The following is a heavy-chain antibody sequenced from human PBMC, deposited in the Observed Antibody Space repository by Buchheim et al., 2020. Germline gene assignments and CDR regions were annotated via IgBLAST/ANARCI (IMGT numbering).Heavy chain of an antibody. CDR3: TRVVGDSASGSFFNY. CDR2: IRSKPNRYAT. V-gene: IGHV3-73*02. Sequence: DVQLVESGGGLVQPGGSLKLSCATSGFTFSGSAMHWVRQAAGKGLEWVGRIRSKPNRYATAYAASLKGRFTISRDDSHNTAYLQMNSLKAEDTAVYYCTRVVGDSASGSFFNYWGQGTL. D-gene: IGHD3-10*01. J-gene: IGHJ4*02. CDR1: GFTFSGSA.